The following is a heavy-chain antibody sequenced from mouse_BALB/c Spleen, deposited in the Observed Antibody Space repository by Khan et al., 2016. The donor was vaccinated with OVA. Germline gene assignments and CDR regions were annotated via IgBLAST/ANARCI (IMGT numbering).Heavy chain of an antibody. V-gene: IGHV4-1*02. Sequence: EVKLLASGGGLVQPGGSLKLSCAASGFDFSRYWMSWVRQAPGKGLEWIGEINPDSSTIKYTPSLKDKFIISRDNAKNTLYLQMSKVRSEDTALYDCARPKGYDGYFDYWGQGTTLTVSS. CDR1: GFDFSRYW. D-gene: IGHD2-14*01. CDR3: ARPKGYDGYFDY. CDR2: INPDSSTI. J-gene: IGHJ2*01.